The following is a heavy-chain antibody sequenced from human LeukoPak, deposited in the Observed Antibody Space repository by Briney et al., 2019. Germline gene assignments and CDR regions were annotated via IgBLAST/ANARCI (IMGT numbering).Heavy chain of an antibody. Sequence: GGSLRLSCAASGFTFSSYAMSWVRQAPGKGLEWVSSISGSGGNTYYAGSVKGRFTISRDNSKNTLYVQMNSLRAEDTAVYYCARGSSGSTYYYMDVWGKGTTVTVSS. J-gene: IGHJ6*03. CDR3: ARGSSGSTYYYMDV. CDR2: ISGSGGNT. D-gene: IGHD3-22*01. V-gene: IGHV3-23*01. CDR1: GFTFSSYA.